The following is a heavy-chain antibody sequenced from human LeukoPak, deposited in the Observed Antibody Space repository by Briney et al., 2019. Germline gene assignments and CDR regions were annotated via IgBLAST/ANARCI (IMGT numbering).Heavy chain of an antibody. D-gene: IGHD4-17*01. Sequence: KPGASVKVSCKASGYTFTSYGISWVRQAPGQGLEWMGWINTYNGNTNYVDNLQGRVTMTTDTSTSTAYVELRSLRSDDTAVYYCARGRPETVVDYWGQGTLVTVSS. J-gene: IGHJ4*02. CDR2: INTYNGNT. CDR1: GYTFTSYG. V-gene: IGHV1-18*01. CDR3: ARGRPETVVDY.